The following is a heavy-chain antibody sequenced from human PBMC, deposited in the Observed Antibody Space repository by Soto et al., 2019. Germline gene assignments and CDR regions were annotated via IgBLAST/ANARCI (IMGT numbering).Heavy chain of an antibody. CDR3: ARPSSGRCYAWPLLF. D-gene: IGHD1-26*01. Sequence: PGGSLRLSCAASGFTFSNYAMSWVRQAPGKGLEWVSAISGSGDSTYYADSVRGRFTISRDNSKNTMYLQMDSLGAEDTALYYCARPSSGRCYAWPLLFWGQGTMVTVSS. CDR2: ISGSGDST. J-gene: IGHJ4*02. CDR1: GFTFSNYA. V-gene: IGHV3-23*01.